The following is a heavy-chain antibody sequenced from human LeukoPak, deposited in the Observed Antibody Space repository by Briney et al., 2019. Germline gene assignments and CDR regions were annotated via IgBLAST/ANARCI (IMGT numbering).Heavy chain of an antibody. V-gene: IGHV1-46*01. J-gene: IGHJ3*02. Sequence: ASVKVSCKASGYTFTSYYMHWVRQAPGQGLEWMGIINPSGGSTSYAQKFQGRVTMTRDTSTSTVYMELSSLRSEDTAVYYCARWSSVVVVAATPRDAFDIWGQGTIVTVSS. D-gene: IGHD2-15*01. CDR3: ARWSSVVVVAATPRDAFDI. CDR2: INPSGGST. CDR1: GYTFTSYY.